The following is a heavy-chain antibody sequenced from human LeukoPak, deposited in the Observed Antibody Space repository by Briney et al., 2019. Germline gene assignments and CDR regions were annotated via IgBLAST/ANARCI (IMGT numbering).Heavy chain of an antibody. CDR2: IKEDGGAK. Sequence: GSLRLSCAASRFTSSSYWMSWVRQAPGKGLEWVANIKEDGGAKNNVHSSKGRFTISKDNSKITLSLQMNSLRAEDTAVYYCARWEYSSGWYWLDPWGEGALVSVSS. D-gene: IGHD6-13*01. J-gene: IGHJ5*02. CDR3: ARWEYSSGWYWLDP. CDR1: RFTSSSYW. V-gene: IGHV3-7*05.